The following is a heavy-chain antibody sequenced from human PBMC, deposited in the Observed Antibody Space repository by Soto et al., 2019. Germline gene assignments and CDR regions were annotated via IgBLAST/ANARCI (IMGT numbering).Heavy chain of an antibody. D-gene: IGHD3-16*02. Sequence: QVQLVESGGGVVQPGRSLRLSCAASGFTFSSYSIDWVRQAPGTGLEWVAGISSDGSNKYYADSVKGRFTISRDNSKNTLYLQMNSLRDEDTAVYDCASQRLGEFSPYWGQGTLVTVSS. V-gene: IGHV3-30-3*01. CDR3: ASQRLGEFSPY. J-gene: IGHJ4*02. CDR1: GFTFSSYS. CDR2: ISSDGSNK.